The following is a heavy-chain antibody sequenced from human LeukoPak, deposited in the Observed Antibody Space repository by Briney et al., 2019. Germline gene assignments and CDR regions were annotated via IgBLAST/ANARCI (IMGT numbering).Heavy chain of an antibody. CDR3: ARRLRDDSSGYYLH. CDR2: ISSSSSYI. D-gene: IGHD3-22*01. V-gene: IGHV3-21*01. Sequence: PGGSLRLSCAASGFTFSSYSMNWVRQAPGKGLEWVSSISSSSSYIYYADSVKGRFTISRDNAKNSLYLQMNSLRAEDTAVYYCARRLRDDSSGYYLHWGQGTLVTVSS. J-gene: IGHJ1*01. CDR1: GFTFSSYS.